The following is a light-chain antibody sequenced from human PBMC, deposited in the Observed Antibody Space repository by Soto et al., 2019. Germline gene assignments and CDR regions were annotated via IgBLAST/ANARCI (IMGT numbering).Light chain of an antibody. J-gene: IGLJ1*01. CDR2: EVT. V-gene: IGLV2-23*02. CDR1: SSDIGSYNL. Sequence: QSVLTQPASVSGSPGKSITISCTGTSSDIGSYNLVSWYQQNPGKAPKLIIYEVTERPSGVSSRFSGSKSGNTASLTISGLQAEDEADYYCCSYAGTPTFRYVFGAGTKLTVL. CDR3: CSYAGTPTFRYV.